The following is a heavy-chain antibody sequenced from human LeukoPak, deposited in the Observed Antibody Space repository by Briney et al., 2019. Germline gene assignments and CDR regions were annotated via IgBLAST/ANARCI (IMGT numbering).Heavy chain of an antibody. Sequence: SETLSLTCTVSNLSIRSNYFWAWIRQPPGKGLEWIGSIYYSGSTYYNPSLKSRVTISVDTSKNHFSLKLSSVTAADTAVYYCARHRYYYRSGSYYGAPYYMDVWGKGTTVTISS. CDR2: IYYSGST. D-gene: IGHD3-10*01. CDR3: ARHRYYYRSGSYYGAPYYMDV. V-gene: IGHV4-38-2*02. J-gene: IGHJ6*03. CDR1: NLSIRSNYF.